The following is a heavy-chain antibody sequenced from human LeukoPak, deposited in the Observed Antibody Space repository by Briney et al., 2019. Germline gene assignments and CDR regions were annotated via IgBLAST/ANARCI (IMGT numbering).Heavy chain of an antibody. D-gene: IGHD4-17*01. CDR3: ARVRHPGGYGDYGIGASY. CDR1: GGSFSGYY. CDR2: INHSGST. J-gene: IGHJ4*02. V-gene: IGHV4-34*01. Sequence: SETLSLTCAVYGGSFSGYYWSWIRQPPGKGLEWIGEINHSGSTNYNPSLKSRVTISVDTSKNQFSLKLSSVTAADTAVYYCARVRHPGGYGDYGIGASYWGQGTLVTVSS.